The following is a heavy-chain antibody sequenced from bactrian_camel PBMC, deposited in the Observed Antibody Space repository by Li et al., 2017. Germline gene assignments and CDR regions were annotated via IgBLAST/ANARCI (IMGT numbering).Heavy chain of an antibody. D-gene: IGHD1*01. Sequence: HVQLVESGGGSVQPGGSLRLSCTASGFRYPRKCMGWFRQAPGKEREGVATIDEDGDTSYSDSVKGRFTISQESGKKRVDLQLDSLKPEDTAIYTCKTHNTWCATAIGFRGRDTQVTVSS. CDR1: GFRYPRKC. V-gene: IGHV3S53*01. CDR3: KTHNTWCATAIGF. CDR2: IDEDGDT. J-gene: IGHJ4*01.